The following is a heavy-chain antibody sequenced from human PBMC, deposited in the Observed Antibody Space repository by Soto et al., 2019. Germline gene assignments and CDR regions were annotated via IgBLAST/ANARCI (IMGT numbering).Heavy chain of an antibody. CDR3: ARIRIIVLMVFAMEGNWFDP. CDR1: NGSSSGYY. D-gene: IGHD2-8*01. CDR2: INHSGIT. V-gene: IGHV4-34*01. Sequence: LSLTSAVYNGSSSGYYWTWIRQSPGKGLEWIGEINHSGITDYNPSLESRVTISVDTSKDQFSLKLSSVTAADTALYYGARIRIIVLMVFAMEGNWFDPWGQGTLVTVSS. J-gene: IGHJ5*02.